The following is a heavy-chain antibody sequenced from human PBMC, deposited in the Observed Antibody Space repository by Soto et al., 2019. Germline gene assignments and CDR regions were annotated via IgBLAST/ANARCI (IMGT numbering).Heavy chain of an antibody. CDR1: GGSISSSNW. CDR2: IYHSGST. J-gene: IGHJ3*02. CDR3: ARDLGYCTRTSCSYRDAFDI. D-gene: IGHD2-2*01. Sequence: SETLSLTCAVSGGSISSSNWWSWVRQPPGKGLEWIGEIYHSGSTNYNPSLKSRVTISVDKSKNQFSLKLSSVTAADTAVYYCARDLGYCTRTSCSYRDAFDIWGQGTMVTVSS. V-gene: IGHV4-4*02.